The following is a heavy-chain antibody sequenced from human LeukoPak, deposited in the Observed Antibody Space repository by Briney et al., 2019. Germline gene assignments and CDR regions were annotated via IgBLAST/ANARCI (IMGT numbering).Heavy chain of an antibody. Sequence: SETLSLTCTVSGVSITSYYWSWIRQPAGKGLEWIGRIYTTGSTYYNHFLKSRVTMAVDTSKNQFSLRLSSVTAADTAVYYCARAGYGDSDFDYWGQGTLVTVSS. CDR2: IYTTGST. CDR3: ARAGYGDSDFDY. J-gene: IGHJ4*02. CDR1: GVSITSYY. V-gene: IGHV4-4*07. D-gene: IGHD4-17*01.